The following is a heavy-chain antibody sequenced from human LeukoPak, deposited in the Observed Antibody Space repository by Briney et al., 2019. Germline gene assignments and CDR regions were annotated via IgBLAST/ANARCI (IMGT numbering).Heavy chain of an antibody. CDR3: ARDGANNRPNYYGSGSYYKGFFDY. J-gene: IGHJ4*02. D-gene: IGHD3-10*01. Sequence: PGGSLRLSCAASGFTFSSYSMNWVRQAPGKGLEWVSYISSSSSTIYYADSVKGRFTISRDNAKNSLYLQTNSLRAEDTAVYYCARDGANNRPNYYGSGSYYKGFFDYWGQGTLVTVSS. CDR2: ISSSSSTI. CDR1: GFTFSSYS. V-gene: IGHV3-48*01.